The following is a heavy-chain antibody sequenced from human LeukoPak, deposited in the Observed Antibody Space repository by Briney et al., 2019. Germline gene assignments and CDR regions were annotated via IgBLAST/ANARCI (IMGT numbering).Heavy chain of an antibody. CDR1: GASVSSSDYY. D-gene: IGHD6-19*01. V-gene: IGHV4-39*01. J-gene: IGHJ4*02. CDR2: LYFSGNP. Sequence: SETPSLTCTVSGASVSSSDYYWGWIRQPPGMRLEWIGNLYFSGNPYYNPSLNSRVTISVDTSKNQFSLKMRSVTAADTAVYYCARLGSGYPTPDYWGQGTLATASS. CDR3: ARLGSGYPTPDY.